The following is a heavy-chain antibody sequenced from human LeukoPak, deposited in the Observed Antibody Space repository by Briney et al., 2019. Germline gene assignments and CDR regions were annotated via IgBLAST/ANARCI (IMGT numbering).Heavy chain of an antibody. V-gene: IGHV3-30*18. CDR3: AKGARYGPWDY. CDR1: GFNFSTYS. CDR2: ISNDGNNE. Sequence: PGRSLRLSCAASGFNFSTYSIHWARQAPGKGLEWVAFISNDGNNEYYSDSVKGRFTVSRDNSKNMLYLQMNSLRGEDTAVYYCAKGARYGPWDYWGRGTLLTVSS. D-gene: IGHD4-17*01. J-gene: IGHJ4*02.